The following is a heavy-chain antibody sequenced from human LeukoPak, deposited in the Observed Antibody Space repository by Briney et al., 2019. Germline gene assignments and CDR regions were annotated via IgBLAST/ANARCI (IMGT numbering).Heavy chain of an antibody. CDR1: GGTFSSYA. Sequence: GGSLRLSCAASGGTFSSYAISWVRQAPGQGLEWMGGIIPIFGTANYAQKFQGRVTITADESTSTAYMELSSLRSEDTAVYYCARDPGYYYDSSSYGMDVWGQGTTVTVSS. D-gene: IGHD3-22*01. V-gene: IGHV1-69*01. J-gene: IGHJ6*02. CDR2: IIPIFGTA. CDR3: ARDPGYYYDSSSYGMDV.